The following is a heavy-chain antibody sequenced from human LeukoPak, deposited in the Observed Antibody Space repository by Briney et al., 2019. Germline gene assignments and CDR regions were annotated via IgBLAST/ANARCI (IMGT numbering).Heavy chain of an antibody. V-gene: IGHV3-7*01. J-gene: IGHJ4*02. CDR1: GFTFSSYW. D-gene: IGHD1-14*01. CDR2: IKEDGSDK. Sequence: GGPLRLSCAASGFTFSSYWMSWVRQAPGKGLEWVANIKEDGSDKYYVDSVKGRFTISRDNAKNSLYLQMNGLRAEDTAVYYCARDDGIRTVDYWGQGTLVTVSS. CDR3: ARDDGIRTVDY.